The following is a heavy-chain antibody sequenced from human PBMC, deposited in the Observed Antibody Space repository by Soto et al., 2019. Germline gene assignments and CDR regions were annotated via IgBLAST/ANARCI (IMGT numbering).Heavy chain of an antibody. J-gene: IGHJ3*02. CDR3: ARDAGDCSSTSCYEVTAFDI. CDR2: IYYSGST. D-gene: IGHD2-2*01. CDR1: GGSISSYY. Sequence: SETLSLTCTVSGGSISSYYWSWIRQPPGKGLEWIGYIYYSGSTNYNPSLKSRVTISVDTSKNQFSLKLSSVAAADTAVYYCARDAGDCSSTSCYEVTAFDIWGQGTMVTVSS. V-gene: IGHV4-59*01.